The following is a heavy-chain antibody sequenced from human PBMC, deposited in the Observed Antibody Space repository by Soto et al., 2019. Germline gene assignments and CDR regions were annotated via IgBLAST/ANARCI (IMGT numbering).Heavy chain of an antibody. V-gene: IGHV3-23*01. Sequence: EVQLLESGGGLVQPGGSLRLSCAASGFTFSSCAMGWVRQAPGKGLEWVSDIIDSGGSTYYADSVKGRFTISRDNSKSTLDLRMDGLGAEDTALYHCAKGRSYYYYYGVDVWGPGNPVTGSS. J-gene: IGHJ6*02. CDR2: IIDSGGST. CDR1: GFTFSSCA. CDR3: AKGRSYYYYYGVDV.